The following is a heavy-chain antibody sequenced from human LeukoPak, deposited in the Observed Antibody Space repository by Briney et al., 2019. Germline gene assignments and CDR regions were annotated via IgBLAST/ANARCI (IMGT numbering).Heavy chain of an antibody. CDR1: GYTFTGYY. CDR3: ARYGDYTNFDY. J-gene: IGHJ4*02. D-gene: IGHD4-17*01. V-gene: IGHV1-46*01. Sequence: ASVKVSCKASGYTFTGYYMHWVRQAPGQGLEWMGRSNPSGGSTTYAQKFQGRVTMTRDTSTSTVYMELSSLRSEDTAVYYCARYGDYTNFDYWGQGTLVTVSS. CDR2: SNPSGGST.